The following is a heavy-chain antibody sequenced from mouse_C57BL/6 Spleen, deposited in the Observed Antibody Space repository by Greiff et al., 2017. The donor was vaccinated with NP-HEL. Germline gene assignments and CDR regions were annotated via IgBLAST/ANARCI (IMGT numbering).Heavy chain of an antibody. CDR3: TTDDYDGVAY. CDR1: GFNIKDDY. CDR2: IDPENGDT. Sequence: EVQLQQSGAELVRPGASVKLSCTASGFNIKDDYMHWVKQRPEQGLEWIGWIDPENGDTEYASKFQGKATITADTSSNTAYLQLSSLTSGDTAVYYCTTDDYDGVAYWGQGTLVTVSA. J-gene: IGHJ3*01. D-gene: IGHD2-4*01. V-gene: IGHV14-4*01.